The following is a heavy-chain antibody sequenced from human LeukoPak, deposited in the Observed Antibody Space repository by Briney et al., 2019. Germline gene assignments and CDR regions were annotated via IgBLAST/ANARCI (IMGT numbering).Heavy chain of an antibody. Sequence: PGGSLRLSCAASGFTFSGYSMNWVRQAPGKGLEWVSSISGNKNYIYYAASVGGRFTISRDNARDSLFLQMDSLRAEDTGVYYCARDPHTPGPIDYWGQGTLVTVSS. CDR2: ISGNKNYI. V-gene: IGHV3-21*01. J-gene: IGHJ4*02. D-gene: IGHD2-15*01. CDR3: ARDPHTPGPIDY. CDR1: GFTFSGYS.